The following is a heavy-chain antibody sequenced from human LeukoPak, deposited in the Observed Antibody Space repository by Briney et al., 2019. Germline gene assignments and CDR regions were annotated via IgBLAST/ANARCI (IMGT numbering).Heavy chain of an antibody. CDR2: ISYTGST. CDR1: GGSISSSSFY. J-gene: IGHJ4*02. Sequence: SETLSLTCSVSGGSISSSSFYWGWIRQPPGKGLEWIGSISYTGSTYYNPSLKSRVTISVDTSKNQFSLKLSSVTAADTAVYYCARGRYHTVTTINPFDYWGQGTLVTVSS. V-gene: IGHV4-39*07. CDR3: ARGRYHTVTTINPFDY. D-gene: IGHD4-17*01.